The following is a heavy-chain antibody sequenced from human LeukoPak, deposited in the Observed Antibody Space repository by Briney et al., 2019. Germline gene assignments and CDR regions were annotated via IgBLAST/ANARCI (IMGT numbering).Heavy chain of an antibody. Sequence: GASVKVSCKASGYTFTSYGISWVRQAPGQGREWMGGISAYNCNTNYAQKLQRRDTMHTDTSTSTAYMELRSLRSDDTAVYYCARDQTGRRTYDFWSGYPDAFDIWGQGTMVTVSS. V-gene: IGHV1-18*01. CDR1: GYTFTSYG. CDR2: ISAYNCNT. CDR3: ARDQTGRRTYDFWSGYPDAFDI. D-gene: IGHD3-3*01. J-gene: IGHJ3*02.